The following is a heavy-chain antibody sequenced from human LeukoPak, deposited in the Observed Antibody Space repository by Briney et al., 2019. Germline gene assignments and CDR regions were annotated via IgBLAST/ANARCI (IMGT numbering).Heavy chain of an antibody. CDR3: AKQQLGHFDY. D-gene: IGHD6-13*01. CDR1: GFTFSDYY. J-gene: IGHJ4*02. CDR2: IKQDGSEK. Sequence: SGGSLRLSCAVSGFTFSDYYMSWVRQAPGKGLEWVANIKQDGSEKYYVDSVKGRFTISRDNAKNSLYLQMNSLRAEDTAVYYCAKQQLGHFDYWGQGTLVTVSS. V-gene: IGHV3-7*01.